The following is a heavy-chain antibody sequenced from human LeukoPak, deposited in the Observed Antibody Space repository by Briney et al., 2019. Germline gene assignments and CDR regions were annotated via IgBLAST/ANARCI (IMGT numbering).Heavy chain of an antibody. D-gene: IGHD3-22*01. CDR1: GFTFSSYA. J-gene: IGHJ6*03. CDR3: AKVKGSTRNYYYYYMDV. CDR2: ISGSGGST. V-gene: IGHV3-23*01. Sequence: GGSLRLSCAASGFTFSSYAMSWVRQAPGKGLEWVSAISGSGGSTYYADSVKGRFTISRDNSKNTLYLQMNSLRAEDTAVYYCAKVKGSTRNYYYYYMDVWGKGTTVTVSS.